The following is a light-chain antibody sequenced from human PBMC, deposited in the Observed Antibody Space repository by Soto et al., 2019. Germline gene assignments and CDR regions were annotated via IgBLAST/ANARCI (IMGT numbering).Light chain of an antibody. V-gene: IGKV1-5*03. CDR2: KAS. Sequence: DIQMTQAPSTLSASVGDRVTITCRASQRFSSWLAWYQQKPGKAPKLLISKASTLESGVPSRFSGSGSGTEFTLTISSLQTDDVATDYCHQYNGYSVFGPGTKVEIK. CDR3: HQYNGYSV. CDR1: QRFSSW. J-gene: IGKJ1*01.